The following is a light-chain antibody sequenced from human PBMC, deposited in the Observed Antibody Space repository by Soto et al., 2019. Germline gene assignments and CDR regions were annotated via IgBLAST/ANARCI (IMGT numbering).Light chain of an antibody. CDR2: DVS. CDR3: SSYTSSSTPRV. CDR1: SSDVGGYNY. V-gene: IGLV2-14*01. Sequence: QPVLTQPASVSGSPGQSITISCTGTSSDVGGYNYVSWYQQHPGKAPKLMIYDVSNRPSGVSNRFSGSKSGNTASLTISGLQAEDEADYYCSSYTSSSTPRVFGTGTKLTVL. J-gene: IGLJ1*01.